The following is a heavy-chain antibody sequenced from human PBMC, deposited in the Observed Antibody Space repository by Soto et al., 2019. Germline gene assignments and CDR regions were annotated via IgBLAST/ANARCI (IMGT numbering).Heavy chain of an antibody. CDR1: GYTFTSYY. CDR3: ARDISRRQTYYGMDV. V-gene: IGHV1-46*01. Sequence: QVQLVQSGAEVRKPGASVRVSCKSSGYTFTSYYIHWVRQAPGQGLEWMGLIHPHGGRTIYAQTFHGRITMTSDTSTDTVYMDLSSLRSEDTAVYYCARDISRRQTYYGMDVWGQGTTVTVSS. D-gene: IGHD2-21*01. J-gene: IGHJ6*02. CDR2: IHPHGGRT.